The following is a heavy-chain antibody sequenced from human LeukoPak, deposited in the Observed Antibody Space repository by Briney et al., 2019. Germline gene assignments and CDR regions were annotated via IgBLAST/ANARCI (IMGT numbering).Heavy chain of an antibody. D-gene: IGHD2-2*01. V-gene: IGHV5-51*01. J-gene: IGHJ5*02. CDR2: IYPGDSDT. CDR3: ARRPYCSSTSCYQSNWFDP. CDR1: GYSFTSYW. Sequence: GESLKISCKGSGYSFTSYWIGWVRQMPGKGLEWMGIIYPGDSDTRYSPSFQGQVTISADKSISTAYLRWSSLKASDTAMYYCARRPYCSSTSCYQSNWFDPWGQGTLVTVSS.